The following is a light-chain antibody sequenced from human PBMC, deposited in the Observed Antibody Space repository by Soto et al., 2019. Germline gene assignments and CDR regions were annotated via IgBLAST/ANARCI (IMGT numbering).Light chain of an antibody. Sequence: EMVMTQSPATLSVSPGERATLSCRASQSVSSNLAWYQQKPGQAPRLLIYGASTRATGIPARFSGSGSGTDFTLTISRMEPEDFAVYCCQQYGSSPRTFGQGTKVDIK. CDR1: QSVSSN. CDR2: GAS. J-gene: IGKJ1*01. CDR3: QQYGSSPRT. V-gene: IGKV3-20*01.